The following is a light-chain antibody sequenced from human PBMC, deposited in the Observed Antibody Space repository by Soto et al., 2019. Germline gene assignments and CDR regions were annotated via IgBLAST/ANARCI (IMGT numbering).Light chain of an antibody. V-gene: IGLV2-8*01. CDR2: EVS. CDR3: NSYVXGSNG. J-gene: IGLJ1*01. Sequence: QSVLTQPPSASWSPGQSVTISCTGTSSYVGKYDYVSWFQHHPGKAPKLIIYEVSNRPSGVPDRFSGSKSGSTASLTVSGLQTEDEADYYCNSYVXGSNGFGTGTKXT. CDR1: SSYVGKYDY.